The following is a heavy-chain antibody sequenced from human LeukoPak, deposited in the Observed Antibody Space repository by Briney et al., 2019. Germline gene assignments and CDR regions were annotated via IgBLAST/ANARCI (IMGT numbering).Heavy chain of an antibody. CDR3: ARVMDKELWFQVGGAFDI. CDR2: IYYSGST. Sequence: SETLSLTCTVSGGSISSYYWSWIRQPPGKGLEWIGYIYYSGSTNYNPSLNSRVTISVDTSKNQFSLKLSSVTAADTAVYYCARVMDKELWFQVGGAFDIWGQGTMVTVSS. CDR1: GGSISSYY. D-gene: IGHD5-18*01. V-gene: IGHV4-59*01. J-gene: IGHJ3*02.